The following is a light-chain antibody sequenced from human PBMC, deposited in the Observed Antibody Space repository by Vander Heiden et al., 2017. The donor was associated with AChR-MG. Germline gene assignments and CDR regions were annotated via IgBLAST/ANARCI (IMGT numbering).Light chain of an antibody. CDR1: SSDVGGYNY. Sequence: QSALTQPASVSGSPGQSITISCTGTSSDVGGYNYDSWYQQHPGKAPKLMIYEVINRPSGVSNRFSGSKSGNTASLTISGLQAEDEADYYCSSYTSDSTWVFGGGTKLTVL. V-gene: IGLV2-14*01. J-gene: IGLJ3*02. CDR3: SSYTSDSTWV. CDR2: EVI.